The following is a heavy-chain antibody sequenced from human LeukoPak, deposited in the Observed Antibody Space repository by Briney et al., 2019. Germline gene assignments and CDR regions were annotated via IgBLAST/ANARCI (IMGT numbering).Heavy chain of an antibody. V-gene: IGHV3-30*01. CDR1: GFTFSSYA. J-gene: IGHJ4*02. CDR3: ARDEYYFDY. CDR2: ISYDGSNK. Sequence: GGSLRLSCAASGFTFSSYAMHWVRQAPGKGLEWVAVISYDGSNKYYADSVKGRFTISRDNSKNTLYLQMNSLRAEDTAVYYCARDEYYFDYWGQGTLVTVSS.